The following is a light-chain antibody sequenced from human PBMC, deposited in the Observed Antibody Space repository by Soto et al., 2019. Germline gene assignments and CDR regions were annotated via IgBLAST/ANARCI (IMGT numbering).Light chain of an antibody. CDR3: SSYTPTGALV. V-gene: IGLV2-8*01. J-gene: IGLJ6*01. Sequence: QSALTQPPSASGSPGQSVAISCTGTSSDVGGYNYVSWYQQHPGKAPKLMIYEVNKRPSGVPDRFSGSKSGNTASLTVSGLQAEDEADYYCSSYTPTGALVFGSGTQLTVL. CDR1: SSDVGGYNY. CDR2: EVN.